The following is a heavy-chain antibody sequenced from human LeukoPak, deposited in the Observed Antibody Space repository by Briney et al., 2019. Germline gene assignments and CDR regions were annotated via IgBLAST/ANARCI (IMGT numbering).Heavy chain of an antibody. V-gene: IGHV3-66*01. D-gene: IGHD6-6*01. CDR1: GFTVSSNY. CDR2: IYSGAST. CDR3: ARDKGRITIAAPKDAFDV. Sequence: PGGSLRLSCAASGFTVSSNYMNWVRQAPGKGLEWVSMIYSGASTYYADSVKGRFTISRDNSRNTLYLQMNNLRAEDTAIYFCARDKGRITIAAPKDAFDVWGQGTTVTVRS. J-gene: IGHJ3*01.